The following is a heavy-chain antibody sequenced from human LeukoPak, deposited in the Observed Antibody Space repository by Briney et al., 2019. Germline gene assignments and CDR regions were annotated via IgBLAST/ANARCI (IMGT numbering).Heavy chain of an antibody. CDR1: GFTFSTYW. Sequence: PGGSLRLSCAASGFTFSTYWMHLVRQAPGKGLVWASRIDSDGTGTTYADSVKGRFTISRDNTKNIVYLQMNSLRAEDTAVYYCANILGGHWGQGILVTVSS. D-gene: IGHD3-16*01. J-gene: IGHJ4*02. CDR3: ANILGGH. CDR2: IDSDGTGT. V-gene: IGHV3-74*01.